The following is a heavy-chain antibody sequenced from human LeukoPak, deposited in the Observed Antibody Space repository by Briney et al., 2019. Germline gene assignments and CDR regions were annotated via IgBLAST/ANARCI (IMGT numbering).Heavy chain of an antibody. Sequence: SETLSLTCTVSGGSISSGGYYWSWIRQHPGKGLEWIGYIYYSGSTYHNPSLKSRVTISVDTSKNQFSLKLSSVTAADTAVYYCARDRRTHRSSPIAAAGPDYYYYGMDVWGQGTTVTVSS. CDR1: GGSISSGGYY. CDR3: ARDRRTHRSSPIAAAGPDYYYYGMDV. J-gene: IGHJ6*02. D-gene: IGHD6-13*01. CDR2: IYYSGST. V-gene: IGHV4-31*03.